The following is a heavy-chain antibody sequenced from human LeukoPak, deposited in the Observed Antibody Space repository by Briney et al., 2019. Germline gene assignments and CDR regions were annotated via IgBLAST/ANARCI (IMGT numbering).Heavy chain of an antibody. Sequence: GKPLKISCKGSGYSSTSYWIGWLRPTPGQGLEWTGISYSGDSDTRYSPSFQGQVTISADKSISTAYLQWSSLKASDTAMYYCAGGHYYGSGSYRKGYFDYWGQGTLVTVSS. V-gene: IGHV5-51*01. CDR3: AGGHYYGSGSYRKGYFDY. CDR2: SYSGDSDT. CDR1: GYSSTSYW. D-gene: IGHD3-10*01. J-gene: IGHJ4*02.